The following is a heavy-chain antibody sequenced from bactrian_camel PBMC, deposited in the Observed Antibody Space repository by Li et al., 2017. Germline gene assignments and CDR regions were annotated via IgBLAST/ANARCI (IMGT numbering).Heavy chain of an antibody. CDR1: GFTFSSYY. CDR3: AAVKFCHAPTMIPGTLDGADFGV. D-gene: IGHD6*01. J-gene: IGHJ6*01. Sequence: QLVESGGGLVQPGGSLRLSCAASGFTFSSYYMSWVRQAPGKGLEWVSSFYTGGGSTYYADSAKGRFNISVDDSKNILYLQTNNLEPEDSGMYTCAAVKFCHAPTMIPGTLDGADFGVWGQGTQVTVS. CDR2: FYTGGGST. V-gene: IGHV3-2*01.